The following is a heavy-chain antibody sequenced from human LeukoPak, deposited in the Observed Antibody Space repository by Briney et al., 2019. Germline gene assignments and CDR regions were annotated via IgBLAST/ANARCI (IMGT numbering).Heavy chain of an antibody. CDR2: ISGSGGST. J-gene: IGHJ4*02. CDR3: ARDMFPARSVIFDY. D-gene: IGHD3-10*02. CDR1: GFTFSSYG. V-gene: IGHV3-23*01. Sequence: PGGSLRLSCAASGFTFSSYGMSWVRQAPGKGLEWVSAISGSGGSTYYAGSVKGRFTISRDNAKNSLFLQMNSLRVEDTGVYYCARDMFPARSVIFDYWGQGTLVTVSS.